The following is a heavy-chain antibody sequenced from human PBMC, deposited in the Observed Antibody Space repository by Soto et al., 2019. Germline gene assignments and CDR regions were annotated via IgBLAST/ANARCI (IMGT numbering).Heavy chain of an antibody. J-gene: IGHJ4*02. CDR3: AKDLERGVDY. CDR2: ISYDGSNK. D-gene: IGHD3-16*01. Sequence: LSLSCAVSGFTFSSYGMHWVRQAPGKGLEWVAVISYDGSNKYYADSVKGRFTISRDNSKNTLYLQMNSLRAEDTAVYYCAKDLERGVDYWGQGTLVTVSS. CDR1: GFTFSSYG. V-gene: IGHV3-30*18.